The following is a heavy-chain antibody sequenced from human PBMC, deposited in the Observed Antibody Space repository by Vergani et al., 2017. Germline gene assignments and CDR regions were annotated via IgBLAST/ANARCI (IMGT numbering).Heavy chain of an antibody. CDR2: FDPEDGET. CDR1: GYTLTELS. D-gene: IGHD3-16*01. Sequence: QVQLVQSGAEVKKPGASVKVSCKVSGYTLTELSMHWVRQAPGKGLEWMGGFDPEDGETIYAQKFQGRVTITEDTSTDTAYMELSSLRSEDTAVYYCAREVRDDYVWGSYAQERNTMSGSDYWGQGTLVTVSS. J-gene: IGHJ4*02. CDR3: AREVRDDYVWGSYAQERNTMSGSDY. V-gene: IGHV1-24*01.